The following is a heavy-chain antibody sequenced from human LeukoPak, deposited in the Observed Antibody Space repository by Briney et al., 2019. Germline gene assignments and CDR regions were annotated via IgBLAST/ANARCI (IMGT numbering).Heavy chain of an antibody. CDR1: GGSISSYY. CDR3: ARGVVRGGYAFDI. CDR2: IYYSGST. J-gene: IGHJ3*02. Sequence: SETLSLTCTGSGGSISSYYWSWIRQPPGKGLEWIGYIYYSGSTNYNPSLKSRVTISVDTSKNQFSLKLSSVTAADTAVYYCARGVVRGGYAFDIWGQGTMVTVSS. D-gene: IGHD3-10*01. V-gene: IGHV4-59*01.